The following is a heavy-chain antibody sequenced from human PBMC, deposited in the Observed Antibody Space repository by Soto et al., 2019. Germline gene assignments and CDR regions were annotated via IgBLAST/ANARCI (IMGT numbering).Heavy chain of an antibody. CDR3: AKDQEVVLLWFGELDAFDI. V-gene: IGHV3-30*18. J-gene: IGHJ3*02. CDR2: ISYDGSNK. Sequence: GGSLRLSCAASGFTFSSYGMHWVRQAPGKGLEWVAVISYDGSNKYYADSVKGRFTISRDNSKNTLYLQMNSLRAEDTAVYYCAKDQEVVLLWFGELDAFDIWGQGTMVTVSS. CDR1: GFTFSSYG. D-gene: IGHD3-10*01.